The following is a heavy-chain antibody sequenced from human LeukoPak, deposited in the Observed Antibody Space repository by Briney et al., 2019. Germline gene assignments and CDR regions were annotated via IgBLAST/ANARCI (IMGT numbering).Heavy chain of an antibody. CDR1: GFTFSSYA. V-gene: IGHV3-30*04. CDR2: ISYDGSNK. Sequence: PGGSLRLSCAASGFTFSSYAMHWVRQAPGKGLEWVAVISYDGSNKYYADSVKGRFTISRDNSKDTLYLQMNSLRSEDTAVYYCATDTPSSGSYYDAFDIWGQGTMVTVSS. D-gene: IGHD1-26*01. CDR3: ATDTPSSGSYYDAFDI. J-gene: IGHJ3*02.